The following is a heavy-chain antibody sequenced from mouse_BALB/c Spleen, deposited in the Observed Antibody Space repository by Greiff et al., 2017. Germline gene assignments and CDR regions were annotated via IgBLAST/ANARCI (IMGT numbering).Heavy chain of an antibody. CDR2: INPSTGYT. Sequence: QVQLQQSGAELAKPGASVKMSCKASGYTFTSYWMHWVKQRPGQGLEWIGYINPSTGYTEYNQKFKDKATLTADKSSSTAYMQLSSLTSEDSAVYYCARSLTGTVYYFDYWGQGTTLTVSS. D-gene: IGHD1-1*01. CDR3: ARSLTGTVYYFDY. J-gene: IGHJ2*01. CDR1: GYTFTSYW. V-gene: IGHV1-7*01.